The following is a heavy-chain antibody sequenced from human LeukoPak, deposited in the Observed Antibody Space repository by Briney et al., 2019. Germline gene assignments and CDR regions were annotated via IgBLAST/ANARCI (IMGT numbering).Heavy chain of an antibody. J-gene: IGHJ5*02. Sequence: SETLSLTCTVSGGSISSHYWSWIRQPPGKGLEWIGYIYYSGSTNYNPSLKSRVTISVDTSKNQFSLKLSSVTAADTAVYYCARVVVVVPAATNSRFDPWGQGTLVTVSS. CDR1: GGSISSHY. D-gene: IGHD2-2*01. CDR2: IYYSGST. CDR3: ARVVVVVPAATNSRFDP. V-gene: IGHV4-59*11.